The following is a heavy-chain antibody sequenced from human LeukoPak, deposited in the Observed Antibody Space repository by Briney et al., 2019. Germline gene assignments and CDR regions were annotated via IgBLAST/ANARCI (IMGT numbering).Heavy chain of an antibody. CDR2: INPNSGGT. CDR1: GYTFTSYD. V-gene: IGHV1-2*02. Sequence: ASVKVSCKASGYTFTSYDINWVRQAPGQGLEWMGWINPNSGGTNYAQKFQGRVTMTRDTSISTAYMELSRLRSDDTAVYYCARDVEIVPSNDAFDIWGQGTMVTVSS. D-gene: IGHD2-8*01. CDR3: ARDVEIVPSNDAFDI. J-gene: IGHJ3*02.